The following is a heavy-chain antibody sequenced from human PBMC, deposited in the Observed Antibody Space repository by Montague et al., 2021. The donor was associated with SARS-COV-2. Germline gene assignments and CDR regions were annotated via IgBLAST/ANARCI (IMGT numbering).Heavy chain of an antibody. CDR3: AGTYYDFLSGFIHYYYMDV. V-gene: IGHV4-59*01. CDR1: GGSISSYY. Sequence: SETLSLTCTVSGGSISSYYWSWIRQPPGKGPGWIGYIYYSGSTTYNPSLKSRVTISVDTSKNQFSLKLSSVTAADAAVYYCAGTYYDFLSGFIHYYYMDVWGQGTTVTVSS. D-gene: IGHD3-3*01. J-gene: IGHJ6*03. CDR2: IYYSGST.